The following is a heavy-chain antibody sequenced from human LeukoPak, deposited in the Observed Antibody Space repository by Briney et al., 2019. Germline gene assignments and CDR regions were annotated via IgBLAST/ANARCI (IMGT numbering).Heavy chain of an antibody. CDR1: GGSFSGYY. CDR3: ARVIAGWFDP. CDR2: IYYSGST. Sequence: PSETLSLTCAVYGGSFSGYYWSWIRQPPGKGLEWIGYIYYSGSTNYNPSLKGRVTISVDTSKNQFSLKLSSVTAADTAVYYCARVIAGWFDPWGQGTLVTVSS. V-gene: IGHV4-59*01. J-gene: IGHJ5*02. D-gene: IGHD2-21*01.